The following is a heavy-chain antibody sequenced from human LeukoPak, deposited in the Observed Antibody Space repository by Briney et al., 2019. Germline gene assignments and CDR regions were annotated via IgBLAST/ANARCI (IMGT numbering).Heavy chain of an antibody. D-gene: IGHD3-22*01. V-gene: IGHV4-39*01. CDR3: ARVTHYYDSWGAFDI. CDR2: IYYSGST. J-gene: IGHJ3*02. CDR1: GGSISSSSYY. Sequence: SETLSPTCTVSGGSISSSSYYWGWIRQPPGKGLEWIGSIYYSGSTYYNPSLKSRVTISVDTSKNQFSLKLSSVTAADTAVYYCARVTHYYDSWGAFDIWGQGTMVTVSS.